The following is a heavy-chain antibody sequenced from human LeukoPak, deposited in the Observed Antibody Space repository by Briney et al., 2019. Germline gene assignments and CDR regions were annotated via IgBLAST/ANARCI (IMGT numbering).Heavy chain of an antibody. Sequence: SETLSLTCTVSGGSISSSSYYWGWIRQPPGKGLEWIGSIYYSGSTYYNPSLKSRVTISVDTSKNQFSLKLSSVTAADTAVYYCAKDNHHQVDTAMGSFDYWGQGTLVTVSS. CDR1: GGSISSSSYY. V-gene: IGHV4-39*07. CDR3: AKDNHHQVDTAMGSFDY. CDR2: IYYSGST. D-gene: IGHD5-18*01. J-gene: IGHJ4*02.